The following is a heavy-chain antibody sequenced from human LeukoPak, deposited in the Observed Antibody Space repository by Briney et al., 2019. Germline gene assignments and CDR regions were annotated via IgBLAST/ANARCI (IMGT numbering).Heavy chain of an antibody. D-gene: IGHD2-2*01. Sequence: GGSLRLSCAASGFTFSTFWMTWVRQAPGRGLEWVANIKEDGSEKYYVDSLKGRFTISRDNAKNSLYLQMNSLRAEDTAVYYCARMKGCSSTTYYFAIYWGQGTLVTVSS. V-gene: IGHV3-7*05. CDR3: ARMKGCSSTTYYFAIY. CDR2: IKEDGSEK. J-gene: IGHJ4*02. CDR1: GFTFSTFW.